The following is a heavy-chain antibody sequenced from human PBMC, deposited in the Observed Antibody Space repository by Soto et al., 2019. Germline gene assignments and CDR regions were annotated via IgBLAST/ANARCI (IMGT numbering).Heavy chain of an antibody. CDR1: GDTFTANY. J-gene: IGHJ4*02. D-gene: IGHD5-18*01. V-gene: IGHV1-2*02. CDR3: ARAAYNYGPFAY. Sequence: ASVKVSCKASGDTFTANYIHWVRQAPGQGFEWMGWINPKSGGTKYPQKFQGRVTMTRDTSLSTVYMTLTRLTSDDTAVYYCARAAYNYGPFAYWGQGTLVTVSS. CDR2: INPKSGGT.